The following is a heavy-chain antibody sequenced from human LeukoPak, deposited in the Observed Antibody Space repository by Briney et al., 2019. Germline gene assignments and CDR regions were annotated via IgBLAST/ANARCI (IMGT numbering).Heavy chain of an antibody. CDR2: IEQDGSEK. J-gene: IGHJ4*02. CDR3: AKGHTSLAP. V-gene: IGHV3-7*01. D-gene: IGHD5-18*01. CDR1: GFSFTTSW. Sequence: SGGSLRLSCAASGFSFTTSWMSWVRRAPGKGLEWVASIEQDGSEKYYVDSVKGRFTISRDNAKNPLFLQMNSLRAEDTAVYYCAKGHTSLAPGGQGALVTVSS.